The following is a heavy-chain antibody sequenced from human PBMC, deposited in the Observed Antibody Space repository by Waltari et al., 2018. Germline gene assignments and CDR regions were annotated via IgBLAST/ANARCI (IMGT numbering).Heavy chain of an antibody. D-gene: IGHD4-4*01. CDR1: GFTFSSYA. J-gene: IGHJ6*03. CDR2: ISGSGGST. V-gene: IGHV3-23*04. Sequence: EVQLVESGGGLVQPGGSLRLSCAASGFTFSSYAMSWVRQAPGKGLEWVSAISGSGGSTYYADSVKGRFTISRDNSKNTLYLQMNSLRAEDTAVYYCANGGYSNYPYYYYYYMDVWGKGTTVTVSS. CDR3: ANGGYSNYPYYYYYYMDV.